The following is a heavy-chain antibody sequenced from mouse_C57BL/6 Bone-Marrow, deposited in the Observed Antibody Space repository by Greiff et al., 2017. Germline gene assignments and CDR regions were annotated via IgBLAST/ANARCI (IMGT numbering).Heavy chain of an antibody. Sequence: QVQLQQPGAELVMPGASVKLSCKASGYTFTSYWMHWVKQRPGQGLEWIGEIDPSDSYTNYNQKFKGKSTLTVDKYSSTAYMQLSSLTSEDSAVYYCARGDYAMDYWGQGTSVTVSS. CDR1: GYTFTSYW. V-gene: IGHV1-69*01. CDR2: IDPSDSYT. J-gene: IGHJ4*01. CDR3: ARGDYAMDY.